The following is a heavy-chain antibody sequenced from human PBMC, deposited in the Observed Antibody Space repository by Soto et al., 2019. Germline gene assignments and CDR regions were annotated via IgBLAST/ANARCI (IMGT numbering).Heavy chain of an antibody. CDR3: IKGKVGTDPNWLDP. D-gene: IGHD2-21*02. J-gene: IGHJ5*02. CDR1: GFSVGSSY. CDR2: IYVDGTT. V-gene: IGHV3-66*01. Sequence: EVQLVESGGGLVQPGGSLRLSCAASGFSVGSSYLYWVRQAPGRGLQWVSSIYVDGTTYYTDSVKGRFSISRDSSKNTLYLQMNSLGDEDTALYYCIKGKVGTDPNWLDPWGQGSLVTVSS.